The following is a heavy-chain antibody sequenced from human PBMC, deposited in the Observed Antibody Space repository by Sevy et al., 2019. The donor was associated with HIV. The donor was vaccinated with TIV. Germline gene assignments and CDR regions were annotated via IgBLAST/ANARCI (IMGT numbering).Heavy chain of an antibody. V-gene: IGHV1-69*04. D-gene: IGHD2-2*01. Sequence: GASVKVSCKASGGTFSSYAINWVRQAPGQGLEWMGRIIPIPGIPNYAQKFQGRVTITADKSTSTAYMELSSLRSEDTAVYYCARDASSYCTSYSCHGGWFDPRGQGTLVTVSS. CDR3: ARDASSYCTSYSCHGGWFDP. CDR1: GGTFSSYA. J-gene: IGHJ5*02. CDR2: IIPIPGIP.